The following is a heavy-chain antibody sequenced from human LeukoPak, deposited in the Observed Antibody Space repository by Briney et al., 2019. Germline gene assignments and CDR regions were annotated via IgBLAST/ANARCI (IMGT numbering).Heavy chain of an antibody. CDR1: GYTFTGYS. CDR2: IYPNSGGP. J-gene: IGHJ5*02. Sequence: ASVKVSCKASGYTFTGYSMHGVWQTPGQGLEWMGWIYPNSGGPNYAQTFQGGVTMTRDTSISTAYREWSRLRSHDTAVYYCARDRGVVVVPAGNWFDPWGQGTLVTVSA. CDR3: ARDRGVVVVPAGNWFDP. D-gene: IGHD2-2*01. V-gene: IGHV1-2*02.